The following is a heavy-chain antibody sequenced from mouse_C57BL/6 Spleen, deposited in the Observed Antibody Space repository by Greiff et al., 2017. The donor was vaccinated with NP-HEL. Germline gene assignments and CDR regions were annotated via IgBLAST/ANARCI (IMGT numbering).Heavy chain of an antibody. V-gene: IGHV1-55*01. D-gene: IGHD1-1*01. CDR3: ARSPHYGSISYFDY. Sequence: QVQLQQPGAELVKPGASVKMSCKASGYTFTSYWITWVKQRPGQGLEWIGDIYPGSGSTNYNEKFKSKATLTVDTSSSTAYMQLSSLTSEDSAVYYCARSPHYGSISYFDYWGQGTTLTVSS. CDR1: GYTFTSYW. CDR2: IYPGSGST. J-gene: IGHJ2*01.